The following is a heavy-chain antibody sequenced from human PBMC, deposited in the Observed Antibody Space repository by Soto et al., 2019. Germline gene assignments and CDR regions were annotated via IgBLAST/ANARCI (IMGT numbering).Heavy chain of an antibody. CDR1: GFTFSNYW. D-gene: IGHD5-12*01. V-gene: IGHV3-74*01. J-gene: IGHJ4*02. Sequence: GGSLRLSCAASGFTFSNYWMHWVRQAPGKGLVWVSRISSDGSTTSYADSVKGRFTISRDNAKNTLYLQMNSLRAEDTAVYYCAKDIEYSGYADYWGQGTLVTVSS. CDR3: AKDIEYSGYADY. CDR2: ISSDGSTT.